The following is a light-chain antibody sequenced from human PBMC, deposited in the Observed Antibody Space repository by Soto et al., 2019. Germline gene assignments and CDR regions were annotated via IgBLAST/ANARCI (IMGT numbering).Light chain of an antibody. J-gene: IGKJ1*01. V-gene: IGKV4-1*01. CDR1: QSVLYSSNNKNY. CDR3: QQHYSTPRT. CDR2: WAS. Sequence: DIVMTQSPDSLAVSLGERSTVNCKATQSVLYSSNNKNYLAWYQQKPGQPPKLLIYWASTRESGVPDRFSGSGSGTDFTLTISSLQAEDVAVYYCQQHYSTPRTFGQGTKVDIK.